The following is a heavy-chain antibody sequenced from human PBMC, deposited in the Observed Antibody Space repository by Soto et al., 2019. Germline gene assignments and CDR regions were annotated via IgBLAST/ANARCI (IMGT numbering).Heavy chain of an antibody. V-gene: IGHV5-51*01. CDR1: GYTFSNYW. J-gene: IGHJ3*02. Sequence: CKGSGYTFSNYWIDWVRQMPGKGLEWMGIIYPGDSDTRYSPSFQGQVTISVDKSITTAYLQWSSLKASDTAMYYCARRRDGGSYNAFDIWGQGTMVTVS. CDR3: ARRRDGGSYNAFDI. CDR2: IYPGDSDT. D-gene: IGHD1-26*01.